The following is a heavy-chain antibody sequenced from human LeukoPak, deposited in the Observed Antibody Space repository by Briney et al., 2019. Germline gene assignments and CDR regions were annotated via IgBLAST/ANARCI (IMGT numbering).Heavy chain of an antibody. Sequence: GGSLRLSCAASGFTFSTNYMSWVRQAPGKGLEWVSVIYSGGSTYYADSVKGRFTISRDNSKNTVYLQMNSLRAEDTAVYYCARALTDSSGWWNNWFDPWGQGTLVTVSS. V-gene: IGHV3-53*01. D-gene: IGHD6-19*01. CDR3: ARALTDSSGWWNNWFDP. CDR1: GFTFSTNY. J-gene: IGHJ5*02. CDR2: IYSGGST.